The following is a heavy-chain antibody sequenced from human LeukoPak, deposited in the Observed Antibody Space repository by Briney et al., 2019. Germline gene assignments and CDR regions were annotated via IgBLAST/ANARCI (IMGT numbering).Heavy chain of an antibody. CDR3: ARDFISGYSYGEPLSDY. D-gene: IGHD5-18*01. CDR1: GNTFTSYG. Sequence: ASVKVSCKASGNTFTSYGMNWVRQAPGQGLEWMGWINTNTGNPTYAQGFTGRFVFSLDTSVSTAYLQISSLKAEDTAVYYCARDFISGYSYGEPLSDYWGQGTLVTVSS. CDR2: INTNTGNP. V-gene: IGHV7-4-1*02. J-gene: IGHJ4*02.